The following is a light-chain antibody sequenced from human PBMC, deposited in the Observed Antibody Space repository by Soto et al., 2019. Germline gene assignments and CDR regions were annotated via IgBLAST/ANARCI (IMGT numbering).Light chain of an antibody. CDR1: QDISTF. J-gene: IGKJ2*01. Sequence: DIQLTQSPSFLSASVGDRVTITCRASQDISTFLAWYQQKPGKAPQLLIYSTSNLHSGVPSRFSGSGSGTEFTVTVSSLQPEDFATYHCQQHNSYPYTFGQGTNLEIK. V-gene: IGKV1-9*01. CDR3: QQHNSYPYT. CDR2: STS.